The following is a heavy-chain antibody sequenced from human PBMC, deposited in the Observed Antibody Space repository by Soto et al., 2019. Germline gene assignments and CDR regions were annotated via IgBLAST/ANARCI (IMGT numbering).Heavy chain of an antibody. CDR2: IKQDGSET. CDR1: GFIFSDHW. D-gene: IGHD5-18*01. V-gene: IGHV3-7*04. CDR3: AGGTGWLTDK. J-gene: IGHJ4*02. Sequence: EVYLVESGGDLVQPGGSLRLSCAASGFIFSDHWMNWVRQAPGKGLEWVANIKQDGSETKYVESVRGRFTISRDNAKNSLHLQMNTLRAKDKAVYYCAGGTGWLTDKWGQGTLVAVSS.